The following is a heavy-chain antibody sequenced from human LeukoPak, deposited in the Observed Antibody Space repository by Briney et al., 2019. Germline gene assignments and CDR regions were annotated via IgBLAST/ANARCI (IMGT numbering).Heavy chain of an antibody. CDR2: INPNSGGT. J-gene: IGHJ3*02. CDR3: LVMCGGDCYSAFDAFDI. D-gene: IGHD2-21*01. V-gene: IGHV1-2*02. CDR1: GYTFTGYY. Sequence: ASVKVSCKASGYTFTGYYMHWVRQAPGQGLEWMGWINPNSGGTNYAQKFQGRVTMTRDTSISTAYMELSRLRSDDTAVYYCLVMCGGDCYSAFDAFDIWGQGTMVTVSS.